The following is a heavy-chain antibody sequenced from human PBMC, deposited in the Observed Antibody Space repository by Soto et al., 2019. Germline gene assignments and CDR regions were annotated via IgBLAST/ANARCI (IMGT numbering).Heavy chain of an antibody. CDR3: AREPPPDFWSGYFSRPKYYYGMDV. D-gene: IGHD3-3*01. J-gene: IGHJ6*02. CDR2: ISYDGSNK. V-gene: IGHV3-30-3*01. Sequence: PGGSLRLSCAASGFTFSSYAMHWVRQAPGKGLEWVAVISYDGSNKYYAGSVKGRFTISRDNSKNTLYLQMNSLRAEDTAVYYCAREPPPDFWSGYFSRPKYYYGMDVWGQGTTVTVSS. CDR1: GFTFSSYA.